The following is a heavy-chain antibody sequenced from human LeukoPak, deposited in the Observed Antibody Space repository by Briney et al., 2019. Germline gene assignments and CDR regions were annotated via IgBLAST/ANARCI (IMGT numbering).Heavy chain of an antibody. CDR2: INHSGST. D-gene: IGHD3-10*01. V-gene: IGHV4-34*01. CDR3: AREFDPYFDY. J-gene: IGHJ4*02. Sequence: PSETLSLTCTVSGGSISSHYWSWIRQPPGKGLEWIGEINHSGSTNYNPSLKSRVTISVDTSKNQFSLKLSSVTAADTAVYYCAREFDPYFDYWGQGTLVTVSS. CDR1: GGSISSHY.